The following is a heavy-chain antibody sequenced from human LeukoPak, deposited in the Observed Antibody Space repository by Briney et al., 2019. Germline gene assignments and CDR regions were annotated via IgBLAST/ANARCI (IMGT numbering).Heavy chain of an antibody. CDR1: GGSFSGYY. CDR2: IYTSGST. Sequence: SETLSLTCAVYGGSFSGYYWSWIRQPPGKGLEWIGYIYTSGSTNYNPSLKSRVTISVDTSKNQFSLKLSSVTAADTAVYYCARLYGDYAWYFDLWGRGTLVTVSS. CDR3: ARLYGDYAWYFDL. V-gene: IGHV4-4*09. D-gene: IGHD4-17*01. J-gene: IGHJ2*01.